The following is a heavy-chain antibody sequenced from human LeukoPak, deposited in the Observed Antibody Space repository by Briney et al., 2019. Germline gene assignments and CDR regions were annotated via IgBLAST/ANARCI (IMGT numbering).Heavy chain of an antibody. D-gene: IGHD5-18*01. Sequence: GASVKASFKASGYTFTSYGISWLRQAPGQGGEGMGWIIAYNGNTNYAHNLQGRVTMTTDTSTSTAYMALRRLRSDDTAVYYCASWNTAMGNAFDIWGQGTMVSVSS. CDR1: GYTFTSYG. J-gene: IGHJ3*02. CDR2: IIAYNGNT. V-gene: IGHV1-18*04. CDR3: ASWNTAMGNAFDI.